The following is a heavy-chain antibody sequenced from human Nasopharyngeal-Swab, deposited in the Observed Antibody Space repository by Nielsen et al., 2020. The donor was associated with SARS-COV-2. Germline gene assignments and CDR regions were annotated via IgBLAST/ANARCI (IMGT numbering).Heavy chain of an antibody. V-gene: IGHV1-69*13. CDR1: GGTFSSYA. Sequence: SVKVSCKASGGTFSSYAISWVRQAPGQGLEWMGGIIPIFGTANYAQKFQGRVTITADESTSTASMELSSLRSEDTAVYYCARESKKVAGLPNYYYYGMDVWGQGTTVTVSS. D-gene: IGHD6-19*01. J-gene: IGHJ6*02. CDR3: ARESKKVAGLPNYYYYGMDV. CDR2: IIPIFGTA.